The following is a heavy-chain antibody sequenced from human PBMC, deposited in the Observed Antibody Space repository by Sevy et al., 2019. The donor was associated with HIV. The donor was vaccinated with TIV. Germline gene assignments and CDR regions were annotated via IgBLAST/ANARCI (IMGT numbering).Heavy chain of an antibody. Sequence: ASVKVSCKASGYTFTDYYMHWVRQAPGQGLEWMGWINPNSGGTNYAQKFQGRVTMTRATSISTAYMELSRLRSDDTAVYYCARVGGCSSTSCYWYFDLWGRGTLVTVSS. CDR2: INPNSGGT. CDR3: ARVGGCSSTSCYWYFDL. V-gene: IGHV1-2*02. D-gene: IGHD2-2*01. CDR1: GYTFTDYY. J-gene: IGHJ2*01.